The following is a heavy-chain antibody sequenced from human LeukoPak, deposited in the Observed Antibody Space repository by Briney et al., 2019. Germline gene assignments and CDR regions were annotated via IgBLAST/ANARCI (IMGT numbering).Heavy chain of an antibody. CDR1: GYTFTGYY. CDR2: INPNSGGT. J-gene: IGHJ3*02. Sequence: ASVKVSCKASGYTFTGYYMHWVRQAPGQGLEWMGWINPNSGGTNYAQKFQGRVTMTRDTSISTAYMELSRLRSDDTAVYYCARGVLITFGGVTVDAFDIWGQGTMVTVSS. CDR3: ARGVLITFGGVTVDAFDI. V-gene: IGHV1-2*02. D-gene: IGHD3-16*02.